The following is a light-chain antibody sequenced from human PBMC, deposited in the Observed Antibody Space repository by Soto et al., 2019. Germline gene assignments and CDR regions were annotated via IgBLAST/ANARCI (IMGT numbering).Light chain of an antibody. Sequence: DIVMTQSPDSLAVSLGERATINCKSRQSVLYSSNNKNYLAWYQQKPGQPPKLLIYWASLRESGVPDRFSGSGSGTDFTLTISSLEAEDVAVYYCQQYYSTPLTFGGGTKVEIK. CDR3: QQYYSTPLT. CDR1: QSVLYSSNNKNY. V-gene: IGKV4-1*01. CDR2: WAS. J-gene: IGKJ4*01.